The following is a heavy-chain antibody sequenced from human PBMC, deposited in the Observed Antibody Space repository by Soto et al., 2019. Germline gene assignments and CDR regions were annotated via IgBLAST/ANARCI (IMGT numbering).Heavy chain of an antibody. D-gene: IGHD3-22*01. CDR1: GFTFSNYA. CDR2: ISGSGGTT. V-gene: IGHV3-23*01. Sequence: GGSLRLSCAASGFTFSNYALSWVRQAPGKGLEWVSGISGSGGTTYYADSVKGRFAVSRDNSMNTLYLQMNSLRAEDTAVYYCAKDSAYYYDVSGISFFDYWGHGTLVTVSS. CDR3: AKDSAYYYDVSGISFFDY. J-gene: IGHJ4*01.